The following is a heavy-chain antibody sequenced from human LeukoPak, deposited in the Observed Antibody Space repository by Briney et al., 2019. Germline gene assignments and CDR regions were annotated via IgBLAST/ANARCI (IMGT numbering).Heavy chain of an antibody. D-gene: IGHD5-12*01. V-gene: IGHV1-69*05. CDR1: GGTFSSYA. J-gene: IGHJ6*03. CDR3: ARDRTVDRAYYYYMDV. Sequence: SVKVSCKASGGTFSSYAISWVRQAPGQGLEWMGGIIPIFGTANYAQKFQGRVTITTDESTSTAYMELSSLRSEDTAVYYCARDRTVDRAYYYYMDVWGKGTTVTVSS. CDR2: IIPIFGTA.